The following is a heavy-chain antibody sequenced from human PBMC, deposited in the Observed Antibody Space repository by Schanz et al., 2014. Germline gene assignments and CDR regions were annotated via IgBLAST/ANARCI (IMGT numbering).Heavy chain of an antibody. CDR1: GDSITHFY. D-gene: IGHD3-10*01. Sequence: QERLQESGPGLVKPSETLSLTCTVSGDSITHFYWSWIRQSPGKGLEWIGSIYYSGTTNYSPSLNSRVTISLDMSKKSFSLNLSSVTTADAAVYYCARDPWVGEKDAFDFWGQGTMVIVSS. CDR3: ARDPWVGEKDAFDF. CDR2: IYYSGTT. J-gene: IGHJ3*01. V-gene: IGHV4-59*01.